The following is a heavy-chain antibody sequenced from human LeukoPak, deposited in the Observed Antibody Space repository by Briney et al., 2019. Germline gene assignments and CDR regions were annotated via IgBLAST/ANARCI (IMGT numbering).Heavy chain of an antibody. CDR2: ITSSSSYT. Sequence: GGSLRLSCAASGFTFSDYYMSWIRQAPGKGLEWVSYITSSSSYTIYADSVKGRFSISRDNAKNSLYLQMNSLRAEDTAVYYCARRNYGSGDHRGQGTLVTVSS. CDR1: GFTFSDYY. V-gene: IGHV3-11*03. D-gene: IGHD1-7*01. J-gene: IGHJ4*02. CDR3: ARRNYGSGDH.